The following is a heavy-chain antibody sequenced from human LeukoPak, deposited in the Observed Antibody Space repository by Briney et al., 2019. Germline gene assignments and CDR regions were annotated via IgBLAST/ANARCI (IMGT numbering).Heavy chain of an antibody. D-gene: IGHD3-3*01. CDR3: ARVRRFYRIYYYYYMDV. V-gene: IGHV3-53*01. Sequence: PGGSLRLSCAASGFTVSSNYMSWVRQAPGKGLEWVSVIYSGGSTYYADSVKGRFTISRDNSKNTLYLQMNSLRAEDTAVYYCARVRRFYRIYYYYYMDVWGKGTTVTVSS. J-gene: IGHJ6*03. CDR2: IYSGGST. CDR1: GFTVSSNY.